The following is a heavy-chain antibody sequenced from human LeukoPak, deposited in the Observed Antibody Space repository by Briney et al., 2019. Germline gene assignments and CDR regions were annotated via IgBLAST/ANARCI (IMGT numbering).Heavy chain of an antibody. CDR2: INQDGSEK. Sequence: GGSLRLSCAASGFTFRNYWMSWVRQAPGKGLEWVANINQDGSEKNFVDSVKGRFSISRDNAENSLYLQMNSLRAEDTAVYYCARRGSYSIHDCWGQGTLVTVSS. V-gene: IGHV3-7*03. J-gene: IGHJ4*02. CDR1: GFTFRNYW. CDR3: ARRGSYSIHDC. D-gene: IGHD2-15*01.